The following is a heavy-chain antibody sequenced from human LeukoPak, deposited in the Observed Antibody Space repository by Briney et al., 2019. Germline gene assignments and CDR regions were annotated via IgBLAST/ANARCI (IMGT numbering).Heavy chain of an antibody. Sequence: ASVKVSCKASGYTFTTYDINWVRQATGQGLEWMGWTNPNSGNTGYAQKFQGRVTMTRNTSISTAYMELSSLRSEDTAVYYCARGYYDTNGYYYRLDSWGQGTLVTVSS. CDR2: TNPNSGNT. CDR1: GYTFTTYD. D-gene: IGHD3-22*01. J-gene: IGHJ4*02. CDR3: ARGYYDTNGYYYRLDS. V-gene: IGHV1-8*01.